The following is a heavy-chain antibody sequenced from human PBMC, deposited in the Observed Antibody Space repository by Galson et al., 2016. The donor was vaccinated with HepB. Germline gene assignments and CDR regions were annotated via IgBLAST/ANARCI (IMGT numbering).Heavy chain of an antibody. CDR3: AREQRPVVVSQGGFDY. CDR2: ISYDGSHK. CDR1: GFTFSSYA. Sequence: SLRLSCAASGFTFSSYAMHRVRQAPGKGLEWVAAISYDGSHKYYADSVKGRFTISRDNSKNTLSLQMNSLRAEDTAVYYCAREQRPVVVSQGGFDYWGQGTLVTVSS. V-gene: IGHV3-30*04. D-gene: IGHD3-22*01. J-gene: IGHJ4*02.